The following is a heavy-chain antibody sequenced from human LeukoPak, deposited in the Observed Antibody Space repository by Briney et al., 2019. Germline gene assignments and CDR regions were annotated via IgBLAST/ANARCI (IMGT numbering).Heavy chain of an antibody. D-gene: IGHD5-12*01. CDR2: IYPGDSDS. CDR3: ARQDGYDRYSLDY. Sequence: GESLKISCQGAGYTFTNYWIAWVRQMPGKGLEWMGIIYPGDSDSRYSPSFQGQVTISADKSISTAYLQWSSLKASATAIYYCARQDGYDRYSLDYWGQGTLVTVSS. V-gene: IGHV5-51*01. CDR1: GYTFTNYW. J-gene: IGHJ4*02.